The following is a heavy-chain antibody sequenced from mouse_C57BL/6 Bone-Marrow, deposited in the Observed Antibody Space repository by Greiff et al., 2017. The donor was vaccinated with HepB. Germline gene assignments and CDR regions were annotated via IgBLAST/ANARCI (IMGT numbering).Heavy chain of an antibody. J-gene: IGHJ4*01. CDR3: ARKCYDDGSSSPEAMDY. Sequence: EVQLQESGGGLVKPGGSLKLSCAASGYTFSDYGMHWVRQAPEKGLEWVAYISSGSGTINYTDTVKGRSTISGDNAKNTLFLQMTSLRSEDTAMYYCARKCYDDGSSSPEAMDYWGQGTSVTVSS. V-gene: IGHV5-17*01. D-gene: IGHD1-1*01. CDR1: GYTFSDYG. CDR2: ISSGSGTI.